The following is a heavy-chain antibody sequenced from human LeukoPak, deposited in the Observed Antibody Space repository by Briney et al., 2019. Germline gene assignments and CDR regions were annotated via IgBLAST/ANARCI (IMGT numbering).Heavy chain of an antibody. J-gene: IGHJ6*03. CDR3: ATRCTNGVCYKAYYMDV. CDR1: GYTFTSYD. Sequence: GASVKVSCKASGYTFTSYDINWVRQATGQGLEWLGWINLNGGGTLSAQKFQGRVTMTRDASISTAYMELSGLRSDDTAVYYCATRCTNGVCYKAYYMDVWGKGTTVTVSS. CDR2: INLNGGGT. D-gene: IGHD2-8*01. V-gene: IGHV1-2*02.